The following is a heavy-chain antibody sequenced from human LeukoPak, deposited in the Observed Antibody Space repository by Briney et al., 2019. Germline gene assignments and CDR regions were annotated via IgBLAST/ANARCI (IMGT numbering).Heavy chain of an antibody. D-gene: IGHD2-21*01. CDR3: VRPDCGGDCRLIQY. Sequence: ASVKVSCKASGYTFTGYYIHWVRQSPGQGLEWMGWINPNSGDTEFAQKFQGRVTMTRDTSISTTYMELSRLRSDDTAVYYCVRPDCGGDCRLIQYWGQGTLVTVSS. J-gene: IGHJ1*01. CDR1: GYTFTGYY. CDR2: INPNSGDT. V-gene: IGHV1-2*02.